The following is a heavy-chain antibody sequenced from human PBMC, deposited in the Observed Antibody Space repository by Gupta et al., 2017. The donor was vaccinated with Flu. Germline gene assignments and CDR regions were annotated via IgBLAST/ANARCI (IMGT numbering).Heavy chain of an antibody. CDR1: GFTFSSYS. J-gene: IGHJ4*02. Sequence: EVQLVESGGGLVKPGGSLRLSCAASGFTFSSYSMNWVGQAPGKGLEWVSSISSSSSYIYYADSVKGRFTISRDNAKKTLYLQMNSLRAEDTAVYYCARDSATSDTVLVVAEYFDYWGQGTLVTVSS. CDR3: ARDSATSDTVLVVAEYFDY. CDR2: ISSSSSYI. V-gene: IGHV3-21*01. D-gene: IGHD2-15*01.